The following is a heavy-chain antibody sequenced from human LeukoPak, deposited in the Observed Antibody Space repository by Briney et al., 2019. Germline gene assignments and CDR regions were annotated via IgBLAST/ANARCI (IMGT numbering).Heavy chain of an antibody. CDR1: GDSVSSSGRYY. V-gene: IGHV4-61*03. CDR3: ARVERLARIDY. J-gene: IGHJ4*02. Sequence: PSETLSPTCTVSGDSVSSSGRYYWSWIRQPPGKGLEWIGYIYRDGGTNYNPSLKSRVTMSVDTSKNHFSLNLNSVTAADTAIYYCARVERLARIDYWGQGTLVTVSS. CDR2: IYRDGGT.